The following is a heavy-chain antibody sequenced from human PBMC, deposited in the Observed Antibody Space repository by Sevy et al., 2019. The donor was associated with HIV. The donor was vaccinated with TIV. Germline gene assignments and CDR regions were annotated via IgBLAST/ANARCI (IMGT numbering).Heavy chain of an antibody. CDR3: ARDGGTMTTPGSFDI. CDR2: IYHTWNT. Sequence: SETLSLTCAVSGVSISSGAYSWNWIRQPPGKGLEWIGYIYHTWNTYYNPSLKSRITISLARSKNQFSLRLSSVTAADTAVYFCARDGGTMTTPGSFDIWGQGTMVTVSS. J-gene: IGHJ3*02. CDR1: GVSISSGAYS. V-gene: IGHV4-30-2*01. D-gene: IGHD4-17*01.